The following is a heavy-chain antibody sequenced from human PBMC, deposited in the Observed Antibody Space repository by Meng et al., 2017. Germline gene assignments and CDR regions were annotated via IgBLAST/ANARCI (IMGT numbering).Heavy chain of an antibody. D-gene: IGHD6-25*01. V-gene: IGHV1-2*06. CDR3: ARDEDISAAGKLFGDY. CDR2: INPKSGDT. J-gene: IGHJ4*02. CDR1: GYTFTGYY. Sequence: ASVKVSCKASGYTFTGYYMHWVRQAPGQGREWMGRINPKSGDTHYAQKFQARVTMTGDTSISTACMELSGLRSDDTAMYYCARDEDISAAGKLFGDYWGQGTLVTVSS.